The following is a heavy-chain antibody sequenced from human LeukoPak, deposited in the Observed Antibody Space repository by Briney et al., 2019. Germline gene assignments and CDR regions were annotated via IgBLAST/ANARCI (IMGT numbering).Heavy chain of an antibody. V-gene: IGHV4-34*01. CDR1: GGSFSGYY. D-gene: IGHD3-10*01. CDR2: INHSGST. J-gene: IGHJ6*03. Sequence: PSETLSLTCAVYGGSFSGYYWSWIRQSPGKGLEWIGEINHSGSTNYNPSLKSRATISVDTSKNQFSLKLSSVTAADTAVYYCARAHRNYYGSGSYSYYYYMDVWGKGTTVTISS. CDR3: ARAHRNYYGSGSYSYYYYMDV.